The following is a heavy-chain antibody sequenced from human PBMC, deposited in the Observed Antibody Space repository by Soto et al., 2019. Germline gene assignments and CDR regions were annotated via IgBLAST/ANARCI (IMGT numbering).Heavy chain of an antibody. CDR1: GFTFSSYG. Sequence: PGGSLRLSCAASGFTFSSYGMHWVRQAPGKGLEWVAVISYDGSNKYYADSVKGRFTISRDNSKNTLYLQMNSLRAEDTAIYYCTRETWFRIDYWGQGALVTVSS. D-gene: IGHD3-10*01. V-gene: IGHV3-30*03. J-gene: IGHJ4*02. CDR3: TRETWFRIDY. CDR2: ISYDGSNK.